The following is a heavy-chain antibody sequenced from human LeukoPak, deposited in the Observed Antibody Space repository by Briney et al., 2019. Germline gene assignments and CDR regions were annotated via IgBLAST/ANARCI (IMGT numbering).Heavy chain of an antibody. CDR2: ISAYNGNT. CDR3: ARRGEGSGSYSTADY. D-gene: IGHD3-10*01. CDR1: GYTFTSYG. J-gene: IGHJ4*02. V-gene: IGHV1-18*01. Sequence: ASVKVSCKASGYTFTSYGISWVRQAPGQGLEWMGWISAYNGNTNYAQKLQGRVTMTTDTSTSTAYMELRGLRSDDTAVYYCARRGEGSGSYSTADYWGQGTLVIVSS.